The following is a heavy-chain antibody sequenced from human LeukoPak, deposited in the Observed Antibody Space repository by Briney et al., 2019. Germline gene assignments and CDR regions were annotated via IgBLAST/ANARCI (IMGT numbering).Heavy chain of an antibody. CDR2: INHSGST. CDR1: AGSFSGYY. V-gene: IGHV4-34*01. Sequence: KASQTLSPTCAVYAGSFSGYYWSWIRQPPGKGLEWIVEINHSGSTNYNPSLKSRVTISVDTSKNQFSLKLSSVTAADTAVYYCARGGLLYYRNWFDPWGQGTLVTVSS. D-gene: IGHD2-8*01. CDR3: ARGGLLYYRNWFDP. J-gene: IGHJ5*02.